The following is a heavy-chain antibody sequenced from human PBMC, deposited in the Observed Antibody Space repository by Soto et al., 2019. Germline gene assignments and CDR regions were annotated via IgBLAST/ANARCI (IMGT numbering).Heavy chain of an antibody. CDR1: GFTFSSYA. J-gene: IGHJ4*02. Sequence: GGSLRLSCAASGFTFSSYAMSWVRQAPGKGLEWVSAISGSGGSTYYADSVKGRFTISRDNSKNTLYLQMNSLRAEDTAIYYCAKRVDSSGYYPDYWGQGTLVTVSS. CDR3: AKRVDSSGYYPDY. CDR2: ISGSGGST. D-gene: IGHD3-22*01. V-gene: IGHV3-23*01.